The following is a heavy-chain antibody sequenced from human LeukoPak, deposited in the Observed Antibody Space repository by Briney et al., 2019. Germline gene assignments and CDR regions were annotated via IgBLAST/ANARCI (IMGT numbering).Heavy chain of an antibody. V-gene: IGHV3-20*01. D-gene: IGHD2-8*01. CDR2: SNWNGDST. CDR1: GFTFDDYG. CDR3: ERVGVWGSTNDFDY. J-gene: IGHJ4*02. Sequence: GGSLRLSCAASGFTFDDYGMSWVRQAPGKGLEWVSSSNWNGDSTGYADSVKGRFTISRDNAKNSLYLQMNSLGAEDTALYHCERVGVWGSTNDFDYWGQGTLVTVSS.